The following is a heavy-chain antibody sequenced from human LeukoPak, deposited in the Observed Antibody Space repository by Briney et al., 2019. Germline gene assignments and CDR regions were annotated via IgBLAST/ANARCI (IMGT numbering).Heavy chain of an antibody. Sequence: QPGRSLRLSCAASGFTFSSYGMHWVRQAPGKGLEWVAVIWYGGSNKYYADSVKGRFTISRDNAKNSLYLQMNSLRAEDTAVYYCASLSSSSGGYYFDYWGQGTLVTVSS. CDR3: ASLSSSSGGYYFDY. D-gene: IGHD6-6*01. J-gene: IGHJ4*02. CDR2: IWYGGSNK. V-gene: IGHV3-33*08. CDR1: GFTFSSYG.